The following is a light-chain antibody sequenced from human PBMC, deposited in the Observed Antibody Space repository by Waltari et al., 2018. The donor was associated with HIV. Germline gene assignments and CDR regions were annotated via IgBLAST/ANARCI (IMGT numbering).Light chain of an antibody. CDR1: SVHITNA. J-gene: IGLJ3*02. V-gene: IGLV4-69*01. CDR2: LNHDGSH. CDR3: QTWGTGILL. Sequence: QLVLTQSPSASASLGASVTLICTLTSVHITNATACHQHQPEKGPRYLMKLNHDGSHNKGDGLPDRFSGSSSGAERYLTISSLQSEDEGDYYCQTWGTGILLFGGGTKLTVL.